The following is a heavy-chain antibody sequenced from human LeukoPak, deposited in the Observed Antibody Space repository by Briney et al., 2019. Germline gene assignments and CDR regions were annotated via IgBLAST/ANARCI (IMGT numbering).Heavy chain of an antibody. V-gene: IGHV1-18*01. CDR2: ISDYNGNT. D-gene: IGHD6-19*01. Sequence: ASVKVSCKASGYTFTNFGISWVRQPPGQGLEWMGWISDYNGNTNYAEKVQGRVTMTTDTSTRTAYMELRSLRSDDTAVYYCARAGGWARGDYKGEAFDIWGQGTKVTVSS. CDR3: ARAGGWARGDYKGEAFDI. J-gene: IGHJ3*02. CDR1: GYTFTNFG.